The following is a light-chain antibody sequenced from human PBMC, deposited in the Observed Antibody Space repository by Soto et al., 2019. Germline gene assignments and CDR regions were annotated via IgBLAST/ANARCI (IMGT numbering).Light chain of an antibody. V-gene: IGLV2-11*01. J-gene: IGLJ1*01. CDR2: DVS. Sequence: QSALTQPRSVSGSPGQSVTISCTGTSSDVGSYKDVSWYQHHPGKVPKLVIYDVSERPSGVPDRFSGSKSGNTASLTISGLQAEDEAIYYCCAYADTFYVFGTGTKLTVL. CDR1: SSDVGSYKD. CDR3: CAYADTFYV.